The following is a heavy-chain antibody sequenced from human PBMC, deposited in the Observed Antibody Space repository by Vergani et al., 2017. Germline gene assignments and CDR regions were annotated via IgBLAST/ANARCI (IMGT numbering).Heavy chain of an antibody. V-gene: IGHV4-31*03. D-gene: IGHD3-10*01. CDR3: ARVTMVRGVYFDY. CDR1: GGSISSGGYY. CDR2: IDYSGST. Sequence: QVQLQESGPGLVKPSQTLSLTCTVSGGSISSGGYYWSWIRQHPGKGLEWIGYIDYSGSTYYNPSIKSRVTISVDTSKNQFSLKLSSVPAADTAVYYCARVTMVRGVYFDYWGQGTLVTVSS. J-gene: IGHJ4*02.